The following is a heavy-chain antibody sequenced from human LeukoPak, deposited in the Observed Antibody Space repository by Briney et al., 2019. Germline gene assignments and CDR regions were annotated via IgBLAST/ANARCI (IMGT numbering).Heavy chain of an antibody. V-gene: IGHV4-30-4*08. J-gene: IGHJ6*03. CDR1: GGSLSSGDYY. D-gene: IGHD4-17*01. CDR2: IYYSGSA. Sequence: SQTLSLTCTVSGGSLSSGDYYWSWIRQPPGKGLEWIGYIYYSGSAYYNPSLKSRLTISVDTSKNQFSLTLSSVTAADTAVYYCARNDYGDYVPLDYYYYYMDVWGKGTTVTVSS. CDR3: ARNDYGDYVPLDYYYYYMDV.